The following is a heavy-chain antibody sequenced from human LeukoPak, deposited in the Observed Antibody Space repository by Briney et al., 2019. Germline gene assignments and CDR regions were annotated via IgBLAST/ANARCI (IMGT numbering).Heavy chain of an antibody. CDR3: GRDALSDVGAATGAFDI. V-gene: IGHV1-3*03. CDR1: GYTFTSYA. J-gene: IGHJ3*02. CDR2: INACNGNT. D-gene: IGHD1-26*01. Sequence: APVKDSRKASGYTFTSYAMHWVRQAPGQRLEWRGWINACNGNTKYSQEFQGRVTITRNTSISTAYMELSSLRSEDTAVYYCGRDALSDVGAATGAFDIWGQGTMVTVSS.